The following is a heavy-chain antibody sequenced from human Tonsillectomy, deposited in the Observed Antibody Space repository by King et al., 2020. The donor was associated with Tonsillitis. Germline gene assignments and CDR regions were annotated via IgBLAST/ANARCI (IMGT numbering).Heavy chain of an antibody. CDR3: AKDKGADHFDSGRGAFDI. Sequence: VQLVESGGGLVNPGGSLRLACATSGFTFSDFDMPWVRQAPGKGLEWVSSISLIPGYIYYADSWKGRFTTSRDNAKNSLYLPMSGLRAEETAVYYCAKDKGADHFDSGRGAFDIWGQGTMVTVSS. CDR1: GFTFSDFD. CDR2: ISLIPGYI. D-gene: IGHD1-26*01. V-gene: IGHV3-21*01. J-gene: IGHJ3*02.